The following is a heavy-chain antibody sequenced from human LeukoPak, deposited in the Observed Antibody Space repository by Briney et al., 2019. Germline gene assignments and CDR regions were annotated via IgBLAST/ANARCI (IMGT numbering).Heavy chain of an antibody. CDR3: ARDRIAYYDKGEFDP. Sequence: GGSLRLSCAASGFTFSTYTMNWVRQAPGKGLEWDPSISTGSSYIYYADSVRGRFTISRDNAKNSLYLQMNSLRAADTAVYYCARDRIAYYDKGEFDPWGQGTLVTVSS. CDR1: GFTFSTYT. J-gene: IGHJ5*02. V-gene: IGHV3-21*01. D-gene: IGHD3-22*01. CDR2: ISTGSSYI.